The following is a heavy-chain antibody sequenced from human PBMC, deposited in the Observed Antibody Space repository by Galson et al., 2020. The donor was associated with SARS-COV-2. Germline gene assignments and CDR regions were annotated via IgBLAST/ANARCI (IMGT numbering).Heavy chain of an antibody. CDR3: ARDRLAYCSGGVCYRSDY. D-gene: IGHD2-8*02. Sequence: ASVKVSCKASGYIFTSYVISWVRQAPGQGLEWMGWISAYTGNTNYAQKYQGRVTMTTDTPTRTAYMEVTSLRSEDTAVYFCARDRLAYCSGGVCYRSDYWGLGPAVTVSS. J-gene: IGHJ4*02. V-gene: IGHV1-18*01. CDR1: GYIFTSYV. CDR2: ISAYTGNT.